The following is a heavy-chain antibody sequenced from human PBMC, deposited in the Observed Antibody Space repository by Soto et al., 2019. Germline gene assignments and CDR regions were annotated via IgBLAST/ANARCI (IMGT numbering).Heavy chain of an antibody. CDR1: GFSLSTSGVG. J-gene: IGHJ3*02. D-gene: IGHD2-2*01. CDR2: IYWDDDK. Sequence: QITLKESGPTLVKPTQTLTLTCTFSGFSLSTSGVGVGWIRQPPGKALEWLALIYWDDDKRYSPSLKSRLTITKDTSKNQVVLTMTNMDPVDTAAYYCAHSYRSTMLWTSPGDAFDIWGQGTMVTVSS. CDR3: AHSYRSTMLWTSPGDAFDI. V-gene: IGHV2-5*02.